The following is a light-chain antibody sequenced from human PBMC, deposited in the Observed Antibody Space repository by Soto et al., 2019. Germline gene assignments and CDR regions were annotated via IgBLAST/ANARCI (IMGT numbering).Light chain of an antibody. J-gene: IGLJ1*01. CDR3: ISYISSSTSYV. CDR2: EVI. V-gene: IGLV2-14*01. Sequence: QSVLTQPASVSGSPGQSITISCTGTSSDVGGSSHVAWYQQYAGKAPKLMVYEVIHRPSGVSNRFSGSKSGNTASLTISGLQAEDEADYYCISYISSSTSYVFGSGTKLTVL. CDR1: SSDVGGSSH.